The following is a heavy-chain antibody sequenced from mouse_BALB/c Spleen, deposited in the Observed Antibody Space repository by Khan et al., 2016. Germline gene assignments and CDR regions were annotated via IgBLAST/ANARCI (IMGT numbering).Heavy chain of an antibody. CDR1: GYTFTDYS. V-gene: IGHV9-2-1*01. CDR2: INGETGEP. J-gene: IGHJ2*01. Sequence: QIQLVQSGPELKKPGETVKISCKASGYTFTDYSMHWVKQAPGKGLKWMGWINGETGEPTYADDFEGRFAFSLETSASTTDLQINNLKNEYTATYFCARRDYFDYWGQGTTLAVSS. CDR3: ARRDYFDY.